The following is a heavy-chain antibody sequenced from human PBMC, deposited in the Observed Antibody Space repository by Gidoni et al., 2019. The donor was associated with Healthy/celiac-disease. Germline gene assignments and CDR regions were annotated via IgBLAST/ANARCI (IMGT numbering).Heavy chain of an antibody. Sequence: EVQLLESGGGLVQPGGSLILSCAASGFTFSTYAMTWVRQSPGKGLELVAASSGSGATTYYEYSGKCRFTISRDNSKNTLYLQMNSLRGKDTALYYCAKDSCQLLVGRCDPWGQGTLVTFSS. CDR2: SSGSGATT. V-gene: IGHV3-23*01. J-gene: IGHJ5*02. CDR1: GFTFSTYA. D-gene: IGHD6-19*01. CDR3: AKDSCQLLVGRCDP.